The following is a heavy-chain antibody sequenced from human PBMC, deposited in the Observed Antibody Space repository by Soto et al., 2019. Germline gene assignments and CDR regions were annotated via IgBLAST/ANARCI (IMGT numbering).Heavy chain of an antibody. CDR2: IYYSGGT. CDR3: ARVDSSAVTFDY. Sequence: QVQLQESGPGLVKSSETLSLTCTVSGGSVSSGSHYWSWIRQPPGKGLEWIGYIYYSGGTNYNPSFKSRVTISVDTSKNQFSLKPSSVTAADTAVYYCARVDSSAVTFDYWGQGTLVTVSS. D-gene: IGHD3-22*01. V-gene: IGHV4-61*01. J-gene: IGHJ4*02. CDR1: GGSVSSGSHY.